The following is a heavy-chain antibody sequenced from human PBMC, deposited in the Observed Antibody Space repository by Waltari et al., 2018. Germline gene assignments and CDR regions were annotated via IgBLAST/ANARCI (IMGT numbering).Heavy chain of an antibody. J-gene: IGHJ1*01. CDR2: IIPIFGTA. CDR1: GGTFSSYA. D-gene: IGHD2-15*01. V-gene: IGHV1-69*01. Sequence: QVQLVQSGAEVKKPGSSVKVSCKASGGTFSSYAISWVRQAPGQGLEWMGGIIPIFGTANYAQKCQGRVTITADESTSTAYMELSSLRSEDTAVYYCARRVVAATDGAEYFQHWGQGTLVTVSS. CDR3: ARRVVAATDGAEYFQH.